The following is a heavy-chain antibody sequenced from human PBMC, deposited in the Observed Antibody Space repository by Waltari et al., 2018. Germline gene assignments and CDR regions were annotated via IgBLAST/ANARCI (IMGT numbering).Heavy chain of an antibody. CDR3: ARVPGGGDLGELSLRYYFDY. V-gene: IGHV1-69*12. CDR1: GGTFSSYA. J-gene: IGHJ4*02. D-gene: IGHD3-16*02. CDR2: IITSMGKE. Sequence: QVQLVQSGAEVKKPGSSVKVSCKASGGTFSSYALSWVRPAPGQGLEWMGGIITSMGKENHAQKFQGRVTITADESTSTAYMERSSLRSEDTAVYYCARVPGGGDLGELSLRYYFDYWGQGTLVTVSS.